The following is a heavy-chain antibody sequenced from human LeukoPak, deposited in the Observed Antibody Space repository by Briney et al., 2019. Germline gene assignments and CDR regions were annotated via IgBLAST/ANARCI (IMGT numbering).Heavy chain of an antibody. Sequence: SETLSLACTVSGGSISSDIYYWSWIRQPAGKRLEWIGRIYMSGNTNYNLSLKSRLTISVDTSKNQFSLKLSSVTAADTAVYYCAGTRRYCSGGSCYNWFVPWGQGTLVTVSS. V-gene: IGHV4-61*02. CDR3: AGTRRYCSGGSCYNWFVP. CDR2: IYMSGNT. D-gene: IGHD2-15*01. CDR1: GGSISSDIYY. J-gene: IGHJ5*02.